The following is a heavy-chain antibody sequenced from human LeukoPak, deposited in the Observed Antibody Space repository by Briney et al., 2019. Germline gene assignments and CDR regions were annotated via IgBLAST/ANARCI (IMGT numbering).Heavy chain of an antibody. V-gene: IGHV3-64*01. D-gene: IGHD2-2*01. CDR3: AREVPAGYFDY. CDR1: GFTFSSYA. J-gene: IGHJ4*02. CDR2: IGSNGGST. Sequence: GGSLRLSCAASGFTFSSYAMHWVRQAPGKGLEYVSAIGSNGGSTYYANSVKGRFTISRDNAKNSLYLQMNSLRAEDTALYYCAREVPAGYFDYWGQGTLVTVSS.